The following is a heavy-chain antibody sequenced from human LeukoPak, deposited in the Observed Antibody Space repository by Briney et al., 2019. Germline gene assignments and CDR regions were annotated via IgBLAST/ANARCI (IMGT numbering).Heavy chain of an antibody. CDR3: AKVGSSGWYRFRDNWFDP. J-gene: IGHJ5*02. Sequence: GGSLRLPCAASGFIFSSYSMNWVRQAPGKGLEWVSYVSSSSRNINYADSVKGRFTISRDNAENSLYLQMNSLRDEDTAVYYCAKVGSSGWYRFRDNWFDPWGQGTLVTVFS. CDR1: GFIFSSYS. CDR2: VSSSSRNI. V-gene: IGHV3-48*02. D-gene: IGHD6-19*01.